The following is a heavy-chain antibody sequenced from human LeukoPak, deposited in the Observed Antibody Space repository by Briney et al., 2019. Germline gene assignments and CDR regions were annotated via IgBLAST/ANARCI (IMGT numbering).Heavy chain of an antibody. V-gene: IGHV3-48*02. Sequence: GGSLRLSCAASGFTFSSYTMNWVHQAPGKGLEWVSCISTTSSAIYYADSVKGRFTISRDNAKNSLYLQMNSLRDEDTAVYYRARDTSTDYWGQGTLVTVSS. J-gene: IGHJ4*02. CDR1: GFTFSSYT. D-gene: IGHD2-2*01. CDR2: ISTTSSAI. CDR3: ARDTSTDY.